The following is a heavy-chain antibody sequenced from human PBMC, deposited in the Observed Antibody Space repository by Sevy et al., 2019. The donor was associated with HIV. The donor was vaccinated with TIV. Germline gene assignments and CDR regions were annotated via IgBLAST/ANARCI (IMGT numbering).Heavy chain of an antibody. CDR3: TRWKAAQSIFDY. CDR2: LKSDVYGGTV. Sequence: GGSLRLSCTASGFTFGDYCMSWVRQAPGKGLEWIAFLKSDVYGGTVDHAASVRGRFVISRDDSKTIAYLQMNDLKTEDPAVYYCTRWKAAQSIFDYWGQGALVTVSS. CDR1: GFTFGDYC. V-gene: IGHV3-49*04. D-gene: IGHD6-13*01. J-gene: IGHJ4*02.